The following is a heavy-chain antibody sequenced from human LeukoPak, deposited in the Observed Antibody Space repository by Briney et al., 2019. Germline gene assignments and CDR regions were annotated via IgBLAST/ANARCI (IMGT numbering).Heavy chain of an antibody. D-gene: IGHD2-2*01. V-gene: IGHV4-4*09. J-gene: IGHJ5*02. CDR1: GGSISSYY. CDR3: ARQAYSYQLLVSWFDP. CDR2: IYTSGST. Sequence: PSETLSLTCTVSGGSISSYYWSWIRQPPGKGLEWIWYIYTSGSTNYNPSLKSRVTISVDTSKNQFSLKLSSVTAADTAVYYCARQAYSYQLLVSWFDPWGQGTLVTVSS.